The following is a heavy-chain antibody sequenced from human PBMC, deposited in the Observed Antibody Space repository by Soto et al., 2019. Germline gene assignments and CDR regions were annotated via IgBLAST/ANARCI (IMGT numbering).Heavy chain of an antibody. CDR3: ARSADRTAHQYSSGWYY. D-gene: IGHD6-19*01. V-gene: IGHV1-69*13. CDR2: IIPIFGTA. J-gene: IGHJ4*02. CDR1: GGTFSSYA. Sequence: GSSVKVSCKASGGTFSSYAISWVRQAPGQGLEWMGGIIPIFGTANYAQKFQGRVTITADESTSTAYMELSSLRSEDTAVYYCARSADRTAHQYSSGWYYWGQATLVTVSS.